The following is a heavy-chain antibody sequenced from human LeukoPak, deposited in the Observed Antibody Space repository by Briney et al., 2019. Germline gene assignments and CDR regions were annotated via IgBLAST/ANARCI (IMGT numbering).Heavy chain of an antibody. V-gene: IGHV4-34*01. CDR2: INHSGST. D-gene: IGHD5-12*01. CDR1: GGSFSGYY. Sequence: KPSETLSLTCAVYGGSFSGYYWSWIRQPPGKGLEWIGEINHSGSTNYNPSLKSRVTISVDTSKNQFSLKLSSVTAADTAVYYCASERKGYSGYDPMSYYYMDVWGKGTTVTVSS. J-gene: IGHJ6*03. CDR3: ASERKGYSGYDPMSYYYMDV.